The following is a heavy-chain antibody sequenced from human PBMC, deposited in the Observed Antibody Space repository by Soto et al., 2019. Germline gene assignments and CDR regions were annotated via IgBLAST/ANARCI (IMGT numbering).Heavy chain of an antibody. CDR2: ISGSAGST. D-gene: IGHD3-3*01. CDR1: GVTFSSYA. Sequence: EVQLLESGGGLVQPGGSLRLSCAASGVTFSSYAMSWVRQAPGKGLEWVSGISGSAGSTYHAASVKGRFTISRDNSKNTLYLQMNSLRAEDTAVYYCAKGHGIFGVVIPSDYWGQGTLVTVSS. CDR3: AKGHGIFGVVIPSDY. V-gene: IGHV3-23*01. J-gene: IGHJ4*02.